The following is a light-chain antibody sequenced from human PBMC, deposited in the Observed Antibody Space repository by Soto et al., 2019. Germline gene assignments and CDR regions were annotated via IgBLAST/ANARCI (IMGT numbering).Light chain of an antibody. V-gene: IGKV2-30*01. CDR3: MQRTKWPLT. Sequence: DVVMTQSPLSLPVTPGQPASISCKSSQGLVYSDVNTYLHRSQQTPGQAPRRLIYRVSNRASGVPDRFSASGSGTDFTLKISRVEAEDVGVYYCMQRTKWPLTFGQGTKLEIK. CDR2: RVS. CDR1: QGLVYSDVNTY. J-gene: IGKJ2*01.